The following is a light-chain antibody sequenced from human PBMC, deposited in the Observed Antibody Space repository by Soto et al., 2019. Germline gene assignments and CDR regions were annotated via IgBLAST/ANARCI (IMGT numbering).Light chain of an antibody. CDR1: SGDIGGYNS. CDR2: EVV. CDR3: SSFTSSSTWV. V-gene: IGLV2-14*01. Sequence: QSVLTQPPSASSTPGQTVTISCSGTSGDIGGYNSVSWYQQHPGKAPKLLIYEVVKRPSGVSNRFSGSKSGNTASLTISGLQADDEADYYCSSFTSSSTWVFGGGTKLTVL. J-gene: IGLJ3*02.